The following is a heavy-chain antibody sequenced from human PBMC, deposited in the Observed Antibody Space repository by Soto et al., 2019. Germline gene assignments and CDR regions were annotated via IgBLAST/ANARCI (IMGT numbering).Heavy chain of an antibody. CDR2: IIPSFATG. J-gene: IGHJ6*02. CDR1: GGTFGNSA. D-gene: IGHD3-10*01. Sequence: SVKVSCKASGGTFGNSAISWVRQAPGQGLEWMGGIIPSFATGNSAPEFQGRLTITADKSTTTAYMELSSLRSEYTAVYYCARSYYGSGSYWFYGMDVWGQGTTVTVSS. CDR3: ARSYYGSGSYWFYGMDV. V-gene: IGHV1-69*06.